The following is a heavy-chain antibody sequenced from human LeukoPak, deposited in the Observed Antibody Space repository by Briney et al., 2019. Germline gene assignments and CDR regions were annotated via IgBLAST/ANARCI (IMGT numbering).Heavy chain of an antibody. D-gene: IGHD5-18*01. V-gene: IGHV4-30-2*01. J-gene: IGHJ2*01. CDR3: ARSSLKMAAIHWYFDL. CDR2: IYHSGST. CDR1: GGSISSGGYY. Sequence: SETLSLTCTVSGGSISSGGYYWSWIRQPPGKGLEWIGYIYHSGSTYYNPSLKSRVTISVDRSKNQFSLKLSSVTAADTAVYYCARSSLKMAAIHWYFDLWGRGTLVTVSS.